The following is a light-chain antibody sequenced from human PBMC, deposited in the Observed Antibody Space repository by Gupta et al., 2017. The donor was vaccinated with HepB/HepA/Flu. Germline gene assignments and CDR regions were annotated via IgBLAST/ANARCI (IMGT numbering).Light chain of an antibody. J-gene: IGLJ1*01. Sequence: QSALTQPPSVSGSPGQSITISCTGTFNDVGSYDLVSWYHQHPGKAPNLIIYEVTGRPSGVADRFSGSKSGTAAALTISRLQAEDEAVYHCCSYAGRTTCHYVFGTGTKVTVL. CDR1: FNDVGSYDL. V-gene: IGLV2-23*02. CDR2: EVT. CDR3: CSYAGRTTCHYV.